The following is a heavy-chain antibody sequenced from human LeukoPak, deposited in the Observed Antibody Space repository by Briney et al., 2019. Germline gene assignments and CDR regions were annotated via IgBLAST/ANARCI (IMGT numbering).Heavy chain of an antibody. CDR1: GGSISSGGYY. CDR2: INHSGST. CDR3: ARGQTYYDFWSGYSYYFDY. J-gene: IGHJ4*02. D-gene: IGHD3-3*01. Sequence: SETLSLTCTVSGGSISSGGYYWSWIRQPPGKGLEWIGEINHSGSTNYNPSLKSRVTISVDTSKNQFSLKLRSVTAADTAVYYCARGQTYYDFWSGYSYYFDYWGQGTLVTVSS. V-gene: IGHV4-39*07.